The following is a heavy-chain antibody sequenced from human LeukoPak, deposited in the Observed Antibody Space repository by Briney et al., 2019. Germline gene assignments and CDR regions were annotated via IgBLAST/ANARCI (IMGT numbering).Heavy chain of an antibody. D-gene: IGHD3-10*01. CDR3: AREGELAGAYYMDV. J-gene: IGHJ6*03. Sequence: GGSLRLSCAASGFTFSSYGMSWVRQAPGKGLEWVSAISDSGRDTYFADSVKGRFTISRDNANNKLYLQMNSLRGEDTAVYYCAREGELAGAYYMDVWGKGTTVTVSS. CDR1: GFTFSSYG. V-gene: IGHV3-23*01. CDR2: ISDSGRDT.